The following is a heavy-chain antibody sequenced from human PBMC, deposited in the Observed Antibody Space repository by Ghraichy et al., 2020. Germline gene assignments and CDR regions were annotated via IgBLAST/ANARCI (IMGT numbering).Heavy chain of an antibody. D-gene: IGHD6-19*01. CDR3: AKASGQWLDFDY. V-gene: IGHV3-30*02. Sequence: GESLNISCAASGFIFNTFGMHWVRQAPGKGLEWVAFVQYDGTTKYYTDSVKGRFTISRDNSRNTVYLQMNSLRAEDTALYYCAKASGQWLDFDYWGQGSLITVSS. CDR1: GFIFNTFG. J-gene: IGHJ4*02. CDR2: VQYDGTTK.